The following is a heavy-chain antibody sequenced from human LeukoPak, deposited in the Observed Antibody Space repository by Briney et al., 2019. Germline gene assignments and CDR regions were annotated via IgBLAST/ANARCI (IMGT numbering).Heavy chain of an antibody. Sequence: PSETLSLTCAVYGGSFSGYYWSWIRQPPGKGLEWIGEINHSGSTNYNPSLKSRVTISVDTSKNQFSLKLSSVTAADTAVYYCARSALTFGGVIAYDYWGQGTLVTVSS. CDR2: INHSGST. CDR1: GGSFSGYY. V-gene: IGHV4-34*01. CDR3: ARSALTFGGVIAYDY. J-gene: IGHJ4*02. D-gene: IGHD3-16*02.